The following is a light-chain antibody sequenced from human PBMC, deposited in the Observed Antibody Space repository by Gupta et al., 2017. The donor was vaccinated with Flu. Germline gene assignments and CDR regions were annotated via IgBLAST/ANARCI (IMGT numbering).Light chain of an antibody. V-gene: IGKV3-11*01. CDR3: QQRSNWPPFT. CDR1: QSVSSY. J-gene: IGKJ3*01. CDR2: DAS. Sequence: EIVLTQSLATLSLSPGERATLPCRASQSVSSYLAWYQQKPGQAPRLLIYDASNRATGIPARFSGSGSGTDFTLTISSLEPEDFAVYYCQQRSNWPPFTFGPGTKVDIK.